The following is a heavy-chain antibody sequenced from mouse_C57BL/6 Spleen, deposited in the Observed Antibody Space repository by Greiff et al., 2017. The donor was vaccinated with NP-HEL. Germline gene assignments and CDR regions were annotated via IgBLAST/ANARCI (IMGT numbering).Heavy chain of an antibody. CDR2: IYPGDGDT. CDR3: ARKKLTGTGAMDY. J-gene: IGHJ4*01. CDR1: GYAFSSSW. D-gene: IGHD4-1*01. V-gene: IGHV1-82*01. Sequence: VQLQRSGPELVKPGASVKISCKASGYAFSSSWMNWVKQRPGKGLEWIGRIYPGDGDTNYNGKFKGKATLTADKSSSTAYMQLSSLTSEDSAVDFCARKKLTGTGAMDYWGQGTSVTVSS.